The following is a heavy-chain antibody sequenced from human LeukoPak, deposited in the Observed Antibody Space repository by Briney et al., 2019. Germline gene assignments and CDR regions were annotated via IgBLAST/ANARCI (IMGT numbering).Heavy chain of an antibody. CDR3: ARAGYSSSWYSYFDY. Sequence: ASVKVSCKASGGTFSNYAISWVRQAPGQGLEWMGGIIPIFGTANYAQKFQGRVTITADKSTSTAYMELSSLRSEDTAVYYCARAGYSSSWYSYFDYWGQGTLVTVSS. V-gene: IGHV1-69*06. CDR2: IIPIFGTA. CDR1: GGTFSNYA. D-gene: IGHD6-13*01. J-gene: IGHJ4*02.